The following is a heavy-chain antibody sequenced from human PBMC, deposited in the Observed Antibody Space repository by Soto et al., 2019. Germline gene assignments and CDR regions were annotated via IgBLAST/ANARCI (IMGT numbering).Heavy chain of an antibody. D-gene: IGHD6-19*01. CDR2: ILSDGSKQ. J-gene: IGHJ3*02. CDR3: VRTIAVAGPYAFEM. CDR1: RFTFSYYA. Sequence: LRLSCAASRFTFSYYAMHWIRQAPGKGLEWMAVILSDGSKQYYAESVKGRFTISRDNSKSTLYLQMNSLRVEDTAVYYWVRTIAVAGPYAFEMWGQGTMVTVSS. V-gene: IGHV3-30-3*01.